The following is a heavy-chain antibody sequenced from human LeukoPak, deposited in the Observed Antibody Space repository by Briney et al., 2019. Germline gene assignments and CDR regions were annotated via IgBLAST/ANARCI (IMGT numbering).Heavy chain of an antibody. J-gene: IGHJ4*02. V-gene: IGHV3-7*01. D-gene: IGHD6-19*01. Sequence: PGGSLRLSCAASGYIFSDHWMSWVRQTPGKGPEWVANIKEDGSESYYVDSVKGRFTISRDNAKKSLYLQMDSLRAEDTAVYHCVFGGWYFSYWGQGTLVTVSS. CDR2: IKEDGSES. CDR3: VFGGWYFSY. CDR1: GYIFSDHW.